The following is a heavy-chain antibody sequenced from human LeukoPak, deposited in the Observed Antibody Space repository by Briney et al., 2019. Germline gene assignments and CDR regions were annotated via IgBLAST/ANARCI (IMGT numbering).Heavy chain of an antibody. V-gene: IGHV4-59*01. CDR1: GDSISSYY. Sequence: SETLSLTCIVSGDSISSYYWSWIRRPPGKELEWIGYIYYSGSTNYNPSLKSRVTISVDTSKNQFSLKLSSVTAADTAVYYCARVVRYSSSSTFDYWGQGTLVTVSS. D-gene: IGHD6-6*01. CDR2: IYYSGST. CDR3: ARVVRYSSSSTFDY. J-gene: IGHJ4*02.